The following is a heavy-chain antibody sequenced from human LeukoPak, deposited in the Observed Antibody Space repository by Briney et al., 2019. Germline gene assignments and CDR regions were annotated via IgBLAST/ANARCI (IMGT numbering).Heavy chain of an antibody. Sequence: PGGSLRLSCAASGFTFSSYAMSWVRQAPGKGLEWVANIKQDGSEKYYVDSVKGRFTISRDNAKNSVYLQMNSLRVEDTAVYYCARDRALYDRSGYYYTEDDYWGQGTLVTVSS. CDR2: IKQDGSEK. J-gene: IGHJ4*02. D-gene: IGHD3-22*01. CDR1: GFTFSSYA. V-gene: IGHV3-7*01. CDR3: ARDRALYDRSGYYYTEDDY.